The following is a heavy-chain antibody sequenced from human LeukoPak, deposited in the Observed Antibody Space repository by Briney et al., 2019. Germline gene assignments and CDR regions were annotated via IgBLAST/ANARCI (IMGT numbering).Heavy chain of an antibody. D-gene: IGHD6-6*01. Sequence: KTGGPLRLSCAASGFTFSSYEMNWVRQAPGKGLEWVSYISSSGSTIYYADSVKGRFTISRDNAKNSLYLQMNSLRAEDTAVYYCARDLEYSSSSLGYWGQGTLVTVSS. CDR3: ARDLEYSSSSLGY. CDR1: GFTFSSYE. J-gene: IGHJ4*02. V-gene: IGHV3-48*03. CDR2: ISSSGSTI.